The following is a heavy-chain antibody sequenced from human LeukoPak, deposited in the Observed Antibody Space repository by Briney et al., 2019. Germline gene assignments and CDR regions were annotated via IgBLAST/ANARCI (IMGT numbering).Heavy chain of an antibody. CDR1: GDSISSYY. CDR3: ARVAGGPYYDFWSGYGIDY. V-gene: IGHV4-59*12. J-gene: IGHJ4*02. Sequence: KSSETLSLTCTVSGDSISSYYWSWIRQPPGKGLEWIGYIYYSGSTNYNPSLESRVTISIDTSKNQFSLKLSSVTAADTAVYYCARVAGGPYYDFWSGYGIDYWGQGTLVTVSS. D-gene: IGHD3-3*01. CDR2: IYYSGST.